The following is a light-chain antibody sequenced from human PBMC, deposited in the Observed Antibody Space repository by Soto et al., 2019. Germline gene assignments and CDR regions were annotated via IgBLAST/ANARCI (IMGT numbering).Light chain of an antibody. Sequence: EIVMTQSPATLSVSPGESATLSCRASQSVSSNLAWYQQKPGQAPRLLIYGASTRATGIPARFSGSGSGTEFTLTISSLQSEEFAVYYCQQYNNWWTFGQGTKVDIK. CDR1: QSVSSN. V-gene: IGKV3-15*01. CDR2: GAS. J-gene: IGKJ1*01. CDR3: QQYNNWWT.